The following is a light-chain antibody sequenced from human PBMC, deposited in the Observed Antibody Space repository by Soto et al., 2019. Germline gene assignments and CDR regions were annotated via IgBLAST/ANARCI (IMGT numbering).Light chain of an antibody. CDR2: DAS. CDR3: QQYDVSPIT. V-gene: IGKV3-20*01. J-gene: IGKJ5*01. CDR1: QSVRSER. Sequence: EIVLTQSPDTLSLSPGERATLSCRASQSVRSERLAWYQHKRGQAPRLVIFDASNRATGIPERFSGSGSGTDFTLTITRLEPEDFAVYFCQQYDVSPITFGLGTRLEIK.